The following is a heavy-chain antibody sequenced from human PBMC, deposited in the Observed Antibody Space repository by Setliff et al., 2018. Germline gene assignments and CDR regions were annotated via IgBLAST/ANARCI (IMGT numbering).Heavy chain of an antibody. CDR3: SRFGLYYEAVYGGGDYYYYGMDV. D-gene: IGHD3-16*01. CDR1: GGTFSSYA. J-gene: IGHJ6*02. CDR2: IIPIFGTA. V-gene: IGHV1-69*13. Sequence: GASVKVSCKASGGTFSSYAISWVRQAPGQGLEWMGRIIPIFGTANYAQKFQGRVTITADESTSTAYMELSSLRSEDTAVYYCSRFGLYYEAVYGGGDYYYYGMDVWGQGTTVTVSS.